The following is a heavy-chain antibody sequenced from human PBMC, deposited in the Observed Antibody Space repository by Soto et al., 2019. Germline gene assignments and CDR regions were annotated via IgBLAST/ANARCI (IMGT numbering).Heavy chain of an antibody. V-gene: IGHV4-30-4*01. J-gene: IGHJ6*02. CDR1: GGSISSGDYY. CDR2: IYYSGST. D-gene: IGHD5-18*01. Sequence: PSETLSLTCTVSGGSISSGDYYWSWIRQPPGKGLEWIGYIYYSGSTYYNPSLESRVTISVDTSKNQFSLKLSSVTAADTAVYYCARDSRGYSYGYIHYYYYYGMDVWGQGTTVTVSS. CDR3: ARDSRGYSYGYIHYYYYYGMDV.